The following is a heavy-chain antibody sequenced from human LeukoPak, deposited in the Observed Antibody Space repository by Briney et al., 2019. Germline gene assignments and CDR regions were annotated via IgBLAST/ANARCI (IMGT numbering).Heavy chain of an antibody. V-gene: IGHV3-11*04. CDR1: GFIFSDYY. Sequence: GGSLRLSCAASGFIFSDYYMSWIRQAPGKGLEWVSYISAGGTIYYADSVKGRLTISRDNAKNSLYLQMNSLRAEDTAVYYCARFRGGSYRPIFDYWGQGTLVTVSS. J-gene: IGHJ4*02. D-gene: IGHD3-16*02. CDR3: ARFRGGSYRPIFDY. CDR2: ISAGGTI.